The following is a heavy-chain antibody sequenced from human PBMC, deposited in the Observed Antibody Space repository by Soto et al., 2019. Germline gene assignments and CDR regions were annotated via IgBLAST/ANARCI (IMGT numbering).Heavy chain of an antibody. CDR2: VDYSGTT. V-gene: IGHV4-39*01. D-gene: IGHD1-26*01. CDR1: GDSISSSTYF. J-gene: IGHJ1*01. CDR3: ARHGATSRSYSEYFQH. Sequence: SETLSLTCTVSGDSISSSTYFWGWIRQPPGKGLEWIGSVDYSGTTYYNTSLRTRATISVDTSKNQFSLKLSSVTAADTAVYYSARHGATSRSYSEYFQHWGQGTLVTVSS.